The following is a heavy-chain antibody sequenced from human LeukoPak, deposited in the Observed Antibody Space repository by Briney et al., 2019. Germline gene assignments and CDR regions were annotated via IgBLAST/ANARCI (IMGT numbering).Heavy chain of an antibody. Sequence: PGGSLRLSCAASGFTFSSYWMSWVRQAPGKGLEWVANIKQDGSEKYYVDSVKGRFTISRDNAKNSLYLQMNSLRAEDTAVYYCARIRGGAFGVVSNWFAPWGQGTLVTVSS. D-gene: IGHD3-3*01. CDR3: ARIRGGAFGVVSNWFAP. CDR1: GFTFSSYW. CDR2: IKQDGSEK. V-gene: IGHV3-7*03. J-gene: IGHJ5*02.